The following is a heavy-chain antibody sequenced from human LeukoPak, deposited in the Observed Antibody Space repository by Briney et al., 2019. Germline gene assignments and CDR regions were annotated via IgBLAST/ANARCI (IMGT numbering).Heavy chain of an antibody. Sequence: GGSLRLSCAASGFTFSSYGVHWVRQAPGKGLEWVAFIRYDGSNKYYADSVKGRFTISRDNSKNTLYLQMNSLRAEDTAVYYCAKDLTCSSTSCYRGGEDYFDYWGQGTLVTVSS. CDR2: IRYDGSNK. CDR3: AKDLTCSSTSCYRGGEDYFDY. CDR1: GFTFSSYG. D-gene: IGHD2-2*02. V-gene: IGHV3-30*02. J-gene: IGHJ4*02.